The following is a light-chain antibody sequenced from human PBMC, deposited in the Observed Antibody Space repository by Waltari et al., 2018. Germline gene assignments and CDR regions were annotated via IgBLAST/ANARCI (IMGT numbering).Light chain of an antibody. Sequence: PGESATLSCRASQTISTYSAWYQQKPGQAPRLLIYDASKRAPAIPVRFSGSGYGTDFTLTINSLEPEDFAVYYCQQRFTWPPFTFGGGTKIGIK. CDR2: DAS. CDR1: QTISTY. J-gene: IGKJ4*01. V-gene: IGKV3-11*01. CDR3: QQRFTWPPFT.